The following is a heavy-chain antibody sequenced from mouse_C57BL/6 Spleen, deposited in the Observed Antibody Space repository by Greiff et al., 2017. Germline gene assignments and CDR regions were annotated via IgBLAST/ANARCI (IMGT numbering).Heavy chain of an antibody. V-gene: IGHV5-6*01. Sequence: EVQRVESGGDLVKPGGSLKLSCAASGFTFSSYGMSWVRQTPDKRLEWVATISSGGSYTYYPDSVKGRFTISRDNAKNTLYLQMSSLKSEDTAMYYCARHGITTVVARGYFDYWGQGTTLTVSS. CDR3: ARHGITTVVARGYFDY. CDR2: ISSGGSYT. J-gene: IGHJ2*01. CDR1: GFTFSSYG. D-gene: IGHD1-1*01.